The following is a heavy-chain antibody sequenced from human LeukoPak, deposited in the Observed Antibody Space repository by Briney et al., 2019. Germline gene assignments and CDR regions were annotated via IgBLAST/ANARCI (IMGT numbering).Heavy chain of an antibody. CDR3: ITSSGAITTLSPSFGH. J-gene: IGHJ4*02. CDR1: GFTFSSYA. D-gene: IGHD3-3*01. Sequence: GGSLRLSCAASGFTFSSYAMSWVRQAPGKGLEWVSAISGSGGSTYYADSVKGRFTISRDNSKNTLYLQMNSLRAEDTAVYYCITSSGAITTLSPSFGHWGQGTLVTVSS. CDR2: ISGSGGST. V-gene: IGHV3-23*01.